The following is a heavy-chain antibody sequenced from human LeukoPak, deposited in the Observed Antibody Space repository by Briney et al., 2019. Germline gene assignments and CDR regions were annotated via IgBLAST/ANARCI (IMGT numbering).Heavy chain of an antibody. V-gene: IGHV4-4*07. J-gene: IGHJ4*02. CDR3: ARWYYSGWAFDY. CDR1: GGSISSYY. D-gene: IGHD6-19*01. Sequence: KPSETLSLTCTVSGGSISSYYWSWIRQPAGKGLEWIGSIYTSGSTNYNPSLKSGVTMSVGTSTSKFSLKLSSVTAADTAVYYCARWYYSGWAFDYWGQGTLVTVSS. CDR2: IYTSGST.